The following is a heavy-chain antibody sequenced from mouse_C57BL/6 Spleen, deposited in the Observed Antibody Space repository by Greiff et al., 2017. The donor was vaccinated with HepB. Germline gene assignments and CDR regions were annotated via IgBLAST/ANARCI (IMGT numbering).Heavy chain of an antibody. CDR3: TRDSDYYGSYAMDY. CDR2: ISSGGDYI. Sequence: EVKLVESGEGLVKPGGSLKLSCAASGFTFSSYAMSWVRQTPEKRLEWVAYISSGGDYIYYADTVKGRFTISRDNARNTLYLQMSSLKSEDTAMYYCTRDSDYYGSYAMDYWGQGTSVTVSS. J-gene: IGHJ4*01. CDR1: GFTFSSYA. V-gene: IGHV5-9-1*02. D-gene: IGHD1-1*01.